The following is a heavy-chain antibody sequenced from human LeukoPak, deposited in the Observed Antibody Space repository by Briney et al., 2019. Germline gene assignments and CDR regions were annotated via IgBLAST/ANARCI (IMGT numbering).Heavy chain of an antibody. CDR2: IYYSGST. J-gene: IGHJ4*02. D-gene: IGHD4-17*01. Sequence: PSETLSLTCTVSGGSISSYYWGWIRQPPGKGLEWIGSIYYSGSTYYNPSLKSRVTISVDTSKNQFSLKLSSVTAADTAVYYCARLGRRVTTLDYWGQGTLVTVSS. CDR3: ARLGRRVTTLDY. V-gene: IGHV4-39*01. CDR1: GGSISSYY.